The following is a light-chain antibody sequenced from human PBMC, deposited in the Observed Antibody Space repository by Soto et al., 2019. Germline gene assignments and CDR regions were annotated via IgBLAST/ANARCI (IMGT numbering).Light chain of an antibody. CDR3: QQRSNWLT. CDR2: DAP. V-gene: IGKV3-11*01. J-gene: IGKJ4*01. Sequence: EIVLTQSPATLSLSPGERATLSCRASQSVSSYLAWYQQKPGQAPRLLIYDAPYRATGIPARFSGSGSGTDFTLTISSLEPEDFPVYYCQQRSNWLTFGGGTKVEIK. CDR1: QSVSSY.